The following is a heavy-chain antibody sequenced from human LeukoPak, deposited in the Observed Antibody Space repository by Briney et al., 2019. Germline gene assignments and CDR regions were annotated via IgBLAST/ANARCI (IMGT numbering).Heavy chain of an antibody. CDR3: ARGHYYDSSGYLGY. V-gene: IGHV3-23*01. CDR1: GFTFSSYA. Sequence: GGSLRLSCAASGFTFSSYAMTWVRQAPGKGLEWVSAISGSGGSTYYADSVKGRFTISRDNAKNTPYLQMNSLRAEDTAVYYCARGHYYDSSGYLGYWGQGTLVTVSS. CDR2: ISGSGGST. J-gene: IGHJ4*02. D-gene: IGHD3-22*01.